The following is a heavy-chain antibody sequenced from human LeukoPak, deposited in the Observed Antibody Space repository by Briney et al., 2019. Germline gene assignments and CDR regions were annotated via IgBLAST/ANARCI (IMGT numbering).Heavy chain of an antibody. CDR2: ISGRGDTT. V-gene: IGHV3-23*01. CDR3: AKDGWYYFDY. D-gene: IGHD6-19*01. J-gene: IGHJ4*02. Sequence: PGGSLRLSCAASGSTFSSYRMHWVRQAPGKGLEWVSTISGRGDTTYYADSVKGRFTISRDKNTLYLQMNSLRADDTAVYYCAKDGWYYFDYWGQGTLVTVSS. CDR1: GSTFSSYR.